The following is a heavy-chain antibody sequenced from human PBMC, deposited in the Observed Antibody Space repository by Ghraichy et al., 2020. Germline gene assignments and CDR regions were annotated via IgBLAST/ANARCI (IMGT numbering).Heavy chain of an antibody. CDR3: ARGGFITIFGVPTTGMDV. D-gene: IGHD3-3*01. CDR1: GYTFTGYY. CDR2: INPNSGGT. J-gene: IGHJ6*02. Sequence: ASVKVSCKASGYTFTGYYMHWVRQAPGQGLEWMGWINPNSGGTNYAQKFQGRVTMTRDTSISTAYMELSRLRSDDTAVYYCARGGFITIFGVPTTGMDVWGQGTTVTVSS. V-gene: IGHV1-2*02.